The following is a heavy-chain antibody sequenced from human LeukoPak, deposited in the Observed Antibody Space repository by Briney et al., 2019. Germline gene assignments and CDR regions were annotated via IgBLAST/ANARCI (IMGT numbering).Heavy chain of an antibody. D-gene: IGHD5-12*01. CDR2: ISYDGSNK. CDR1: GFTFSSYA. Sequence: GGSLRLSCAASGFTFSSYAMHWVRQAPGKGLEWVAVISYDGSNKYYADSAKGRFTISRDNSKNTLYLQMNSLRAEDTAVYYCARVGGNPYGGYPEGVDYWGQGTLVTVSS. J-gene: IGHJ4*02. V-gene: IGHV3-30*04. CDR3: ARVGGNPYGGYPEGVDY.